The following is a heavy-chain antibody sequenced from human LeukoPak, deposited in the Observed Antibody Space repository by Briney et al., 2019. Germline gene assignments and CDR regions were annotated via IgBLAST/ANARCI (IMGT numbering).Heavy chain of an antibody. Sequence: ASVKVSCKASGYTFTNYYMQWVRQAPGQGLEWMGIINPSGGGTSYAQNFQGRVTMTRDTSTSTVYMALSSLTSEDTAVYYCARWIVGDKTSDYWGQGTLVTVSS. D-gene: IGHD1-26*01. CDR2: INPSGGGT. CDR1: GYTFTNYY. V-gene: IGHV1-46*01. CDR3: ARWIVGDKTSDY. J-gene: IGHJ4*02.